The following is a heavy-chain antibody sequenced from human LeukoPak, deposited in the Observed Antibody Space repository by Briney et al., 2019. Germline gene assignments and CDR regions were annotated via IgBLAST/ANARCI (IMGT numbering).Heavy chain of an antibody. CDR3: ARPLTYGSSWFDAFDI. CDR1: GGSFSGYY. V-gene: IGHV4-34*01. J-gene: IGHJ3*02. Sequence: SETLSLTCAVYGGSFSGYYWSWIRQPPGKGLEWIGEINHSGSTNYNPSLKSRVTISVDTSKNQFSLKLSSVTAADTAVYYCARPLTYGSSWFDAFDIWGQGTMVTVSS. CDR2: INHSGST. D-gene: IGHD6-13*01.